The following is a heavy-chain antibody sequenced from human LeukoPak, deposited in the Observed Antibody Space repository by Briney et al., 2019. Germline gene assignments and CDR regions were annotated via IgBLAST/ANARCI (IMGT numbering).Heavy chain of an antibody. Sequence: SETLSLTCTVSGGSISSYYWSWIRQPPGKGLEWIGYIYYSGSTNYNPSLKSRVTISVDTSKNQFSLKLSSVTAADTAVYYCAGSASYYYYGMDVWGQRTTVTVSS. CDR3: AGSASYYYYGMDV. V-gene: IGHV4-59*01. CDR2: IYYSGST. CDR1: GGSISSYY. J-gene: IGHJ6*02.